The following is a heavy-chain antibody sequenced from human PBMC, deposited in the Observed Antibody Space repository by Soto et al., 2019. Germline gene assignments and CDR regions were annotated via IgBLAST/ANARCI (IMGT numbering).Heavy chain of an antibody. D-gene: IGHD1-26*01. V-gene: IGHV1-2*02. J-gene: IGHJ4*02. CDR1: GYTFTGYY. Sequence: ASVKVSCKASGYTFTGYYMHWVRQAPGQGLEWMGWINPSSGGANYAQKFQGRATITRDTSISKAYMELSRLRSDETAVYYCARGIIVIVGALPLLFDYGGQGTLVTVSS. CDR2: INPSSGGA. CDR3: ARGIIVIVGALPLLFDY.